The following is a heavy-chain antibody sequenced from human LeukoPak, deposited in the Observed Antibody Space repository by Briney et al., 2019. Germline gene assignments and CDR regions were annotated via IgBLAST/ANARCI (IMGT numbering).Heavy chain of an antibody. D-gene: IGHD3-16*02. CDR3: ARGSRGGDYVWGSYRKVYYFDY. CDR2: INHSGST. J-gene: IGHJ4*02. Sequence: SETLSLTCTVSGGSISSYYWSWIRQPPGKGLEWIGEINHSGSTNYNPSLKSRVTISVDTSKNQFSLKLSSVTAADTAVYYCARGSRGGDYVWGSYRKVYYFDYWGQGTLVTVSS. V-gene: IGHV4-34*01. CDR1: GGSISSYY.